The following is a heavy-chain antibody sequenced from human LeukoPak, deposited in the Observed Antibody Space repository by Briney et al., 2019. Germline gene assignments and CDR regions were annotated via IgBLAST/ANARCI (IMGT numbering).Heavy chain of an antibody. CDR1: EFTFSSYG. D-gene: IGHD1-20*01. CDR2: IRYDGNNK. CDR3: ARDITIKGLSLFQH. J-gene: IGHJ1*01. Sequence: GGSLRLSCAASEFTFSSYGMHWVRQAPGKGLEWVAFIRYDGNNKYYADSVKGRFTISRDNSKNTLYLQMNSLRAEDTAVYYCARDITIKGLSLFQHWGQGTLVTVSS. V-gene: IGHV3-30*02.